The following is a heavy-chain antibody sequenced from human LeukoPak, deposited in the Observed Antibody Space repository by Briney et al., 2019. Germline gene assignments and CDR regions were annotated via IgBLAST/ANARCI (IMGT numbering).Heavy chain of an antibody. CDR2: IYSGGST. CDR3: ARDQNGDYGYDY. D-gene: IGHD4-17*01. V-gene: IGHV3-53*01. Sequence: GGSLRLSCATSGFTVSSNYMSWVRQAPGKWLEWVSVIYSGGSTYYADSVKGRFTISRDNSKNTLYLQMNSLRAEDKAVYYCARDQNGDYGYDYWGQGTLATVSS. CDR1: GFTVSSNY. J-gene: IGHJ4*02.